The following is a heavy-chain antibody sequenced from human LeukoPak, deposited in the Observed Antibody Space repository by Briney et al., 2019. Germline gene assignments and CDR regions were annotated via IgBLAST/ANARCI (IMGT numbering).Heavy chain of an antibody. J-gene: IGHJ4*02. CDR3: ARHSGSGWQALGY. CDR2: TSYNGNT. D-gene: IGHD6-19*01. V-gene: IGHV1-18*04. Sequence: ASVKVSCKASGYTFSNYGISWVRQAPGLGLEWMGWTSYNGNTNYAQKFPDRVTMTTDTSTTTAYMELRSLESDDTAVYYCARHSGSGWQALGYWGQGTLVTVSS. CDR1: GYTFSNYG.